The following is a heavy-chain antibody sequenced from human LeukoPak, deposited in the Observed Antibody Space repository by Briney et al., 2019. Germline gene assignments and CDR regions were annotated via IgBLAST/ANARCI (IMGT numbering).Heavy chain of an antibody. D-gene: IGHD6-19*01. J-gene: IGHJ4*02. Sequence: GSLRLSCAASGFTLSTYNMNWVRQAPGKGLEWVSSISSSSSYLFFADSVKGRFSISRDNTKNSLYLQMSGLRAEDTAVYYCARRPIAVAGNFDYWGQGTLVTVSS. CDR2: ISSSSSYL. CDR1: GFTLSTYN. V-gene: IGHV3-21*01. CDR3: ARRPIAVAGNFDY.